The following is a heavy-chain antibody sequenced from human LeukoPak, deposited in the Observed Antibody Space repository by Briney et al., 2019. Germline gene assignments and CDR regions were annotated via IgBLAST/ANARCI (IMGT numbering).Heavy chain of an antibody. CDR1: GGSISSTSYH. Sequence: SETLSLTCTVSGGSISSTSYHWAWIRQPPGKGLEWIATVYYTGSAYYNPFLKSRVTISVDTSKNQFSLKLSSVTAADTAVYYCARDNYEKGMDVWGQGTTVTVSS. CDR2: VYYTGSA. D-gene: IGHD3-3*01. V-gene: IGHV4-39*07. J-gene: IGHJ6*02. CDR3: ARDNYEKGMDV.